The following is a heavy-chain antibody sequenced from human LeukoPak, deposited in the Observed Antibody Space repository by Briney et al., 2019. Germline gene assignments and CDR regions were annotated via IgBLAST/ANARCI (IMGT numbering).Heavy chain of an antibody. V-gene: IGHV1-18*01. CDR1: GGTFSSYA. CDR2: ISAYNGNT. Sequence: RASVKVSCKASGGTFSSYAISWVRQAPGQGLEWMGWISAYNGNTNYAQKLQGRVTMTTDTSTSTAYMELRSLRSDDTAVYYCARDSGSLRWNDGAFDIWGQGTMVTVSS. J-gene: IGHJ3*02. D-gene: IGHD1-1*01. CDR3: ARDSGSLRWNDGAFDI.